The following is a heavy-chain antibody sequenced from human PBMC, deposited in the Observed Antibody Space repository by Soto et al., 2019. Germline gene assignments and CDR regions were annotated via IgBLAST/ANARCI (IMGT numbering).Heavy chain of an antibody. CDR1: GDSVSRNTAS. D-gene: IGHD5-12*01. V-gene: IGHV6-1*01. CDR3: ARGDDLGPKTGYAFDP. CDR2: TYFRSKSYN. J-gene: IGHJ5*02. Sequence: PTLTLTCAISGDSVSRNTASWNWIRQSPSRGLEWLGRTYFRSKSYNDYSVSVKSRIIINPDTSNNQYSLQLNSVTPEDTAVYFCARGDDLGPKTGYAFDPWGQGIMVTVSS.